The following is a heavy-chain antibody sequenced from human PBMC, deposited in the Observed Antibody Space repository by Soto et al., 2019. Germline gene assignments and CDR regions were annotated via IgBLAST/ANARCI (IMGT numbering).Heavy chain of an antibody. Sequence: GGSLRLSCAASGFTFDDYTMHWVRQAPGKGLEWVSLISWDGGSTYYADSVKGRFTISRDNSKNSLYLQMNSLRTEDTALYYCAKDRRSLSYYYYGMDVWGQGTTVTVSS. D-gene: IGHD4-17*01. CDR2: ISWDGGST. J-gene: IGHJ6*02. V-gene: IGHV3-43*01. CDR3: AKDRRSLSYYYYGMDV. CDR1: GFTFDDYT.